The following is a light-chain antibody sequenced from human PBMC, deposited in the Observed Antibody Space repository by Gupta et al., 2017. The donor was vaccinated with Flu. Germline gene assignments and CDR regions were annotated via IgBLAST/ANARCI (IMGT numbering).Light chain of an antibody. CDR1: QSVSSNY. CDR2: GAD. J-gene: IGKJ1*01. V-gene: IGKV3-20*01. CDR3: QQYGPLLLT. Sequence: VIMLAPGLMYFSPGNRATLSCRGSQSVSSNYLAWSLQKPGQAPRVLIYGADIRATGIPDRFSGSGSGRDFTLTISILEPEDFAVYYCQQYGPLLLTFGQGTKVEIK.